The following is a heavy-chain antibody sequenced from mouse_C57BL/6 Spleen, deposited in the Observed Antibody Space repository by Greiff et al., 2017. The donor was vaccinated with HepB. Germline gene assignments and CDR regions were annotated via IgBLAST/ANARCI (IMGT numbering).Heavy chain of an antibody. CDR3: VRWRNKVVDYFDY. J-gene: IGHJ2*01. CDR1: GYTFTSYG. V-gene: IGHV1-81*01. Sequence: VQLQQSGAELARPGASVKLSCKASGYTFTSYGISWVKQRTGQGLEWIGEIYPRSGNTYYNEKFKGKATLTADKSSSTAYMELRSLTSEDAAVYFCVRWRNKVVDYFDYWGQGTTLTVSA. D-gene: IGHD1-1*01. CDR2: IYPRSGNT.